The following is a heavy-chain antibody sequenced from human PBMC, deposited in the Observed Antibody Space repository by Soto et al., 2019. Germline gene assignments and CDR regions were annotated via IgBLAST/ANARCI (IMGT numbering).Heavy chain of an antibody. Sequence: SETLSLTCTVSGGSISSGDHYWSWIRQPPGKGLEWIGYIYYSGSTYYNPSLKSRVTISVDTSKNQFSLKLSSVTAADTAVYCCARVQPRVRGVIITLTWFDPWGQGTLVTVSS. V-gene: IGHV4-30-4*01. CDR2: IYYSGST. D-gene: IGHD3-10*01. CDR3: ARVQPRVRGVIITLTWFDP. J-gene: IGHJ5*02. CDR1: GGSISSGDHY.